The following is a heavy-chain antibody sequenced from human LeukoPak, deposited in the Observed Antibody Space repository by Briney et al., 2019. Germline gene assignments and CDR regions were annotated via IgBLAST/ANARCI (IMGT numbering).Heavy chain of an antibody. D-gene: IGHD5-18*01. Sequence: ASVKVSCKASGYTFTSYYMHWVRQAPGQGLEWMGIINPSAGSTSYAQKFQSRVTMPRDTSTSTVYMELSSLRSEDTAVYYCARGGYAGIQLSDYWGQGTLVTVSS. CDR3: ARGGYAGIQLSDY. CDR2: INPSAGST. V-gene: IGHV1-46*03. CDR1: GYTFTSYY. J-gene: IGHJ4*02.